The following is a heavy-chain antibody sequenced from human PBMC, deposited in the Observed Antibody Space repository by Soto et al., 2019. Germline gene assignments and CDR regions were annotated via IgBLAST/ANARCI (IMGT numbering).Heavy chain of an antibody. CDR1: GFTFSSYA. V-gene: IGHV3-30-3*01. J-gene: IGHJ5*02. CDR3: ARSIWVGVAARQWFDP. CDR2: ISYDGSNK. Sequence: GGSLRLSCAASGFTFSSYAMHWVRQAPGKGLEWVAVISYDGSNKYYADSVKGRFTISRDNSKNTLYLQMNSLRAGDTAVYYCARSIWVGVAARQWFDPWGQGTLVTVSS. D-gene: IGHD6-19*01.